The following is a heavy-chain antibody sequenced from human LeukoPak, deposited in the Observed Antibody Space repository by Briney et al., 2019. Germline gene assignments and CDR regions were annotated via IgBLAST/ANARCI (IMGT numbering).Heavy chain of an antibody. CDR3: AKGLGTSGYHDY. Sequence: GGSLRLSCAASGFPFSNYAMTWVRQAPGKGLERVSGISDSGDRTYYADSVKGRLTISRDNSKNMLYLHMNSLRVEDTALYYCAKGLGTSGYHDYWGQGTLVTVSS. CDR2: ISDSGDRT. CDR1: GFPFSNYA. J-gene: IGHJ4*02. V-gene: IGHV3-23*01. D-gene: IGHD3-22*01.